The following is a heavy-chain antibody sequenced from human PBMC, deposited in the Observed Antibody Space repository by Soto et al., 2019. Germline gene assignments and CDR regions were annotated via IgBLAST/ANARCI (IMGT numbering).Heavy chain of an antibody. D-gene: IGHD3-22*01. CDR1: GFTFGDYA. Sequence: HPGGSLRLSCTASGFTFGDYAMSWFRQAPGKGLEWVGFIRSKAYGGTTEYAASVKGRFTISRDDSKSIAYLQMNSLKTEDTAVYYCTSLINYYDSSGYVYYGMDVWGQGTTVTVSS. CDR2: IRSKAYGGTT. CDR3: TSLINYYDSSGYVYYGMDV. J-gene: IGHJ6*02. V-gene: IGHV3-49*03.